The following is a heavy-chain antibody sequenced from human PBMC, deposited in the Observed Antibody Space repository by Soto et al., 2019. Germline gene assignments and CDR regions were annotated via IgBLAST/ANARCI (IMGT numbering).Heavy chain of an antibody. D-gene: IGHD6-19*01. V-gene: IGHV3-21*01. CDR1: GFTFSIYA. J-gene: IGHJ4*02. CDR3: ARDLALAGNY. Sequence: PGGSLRLSCAASGFTFSIYAMNWVRQTQEKGLEWVSSISSTSSYTHYSDSVKGRFTISRDNANNSLFLQMNSLRAEDTATYYCARDLALAGNYWGQGVLVTVSS. CDR2: ISSTSSYT.